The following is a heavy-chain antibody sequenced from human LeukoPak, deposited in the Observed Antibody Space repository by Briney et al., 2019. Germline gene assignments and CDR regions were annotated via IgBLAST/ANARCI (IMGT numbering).Heavy chain of an antibody. CDR1: GYTFTSYG. D-gene: IGHD4-17*01. Sequence: ASVKVSCKASGYTFTSYGISWVRQAPGQGLEWMGWMSAYNGNTNYAQKLQGRVTMTTDTSTSTAYMELRSLRSDDTAVYYCAREAPGDYGDYWLDYWGQGTLVTVSS. V-gene: IGHV1-18*01. J-gene: IGHJ4*02. CDR3: AREAPGDYGDYWLDY. CDR2: MSAYNGNT.